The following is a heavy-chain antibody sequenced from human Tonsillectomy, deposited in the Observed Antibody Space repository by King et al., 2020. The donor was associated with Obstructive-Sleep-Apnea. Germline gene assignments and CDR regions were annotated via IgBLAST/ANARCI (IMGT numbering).Heavy chain of an antibody. CDR1: GGSVSSYY. CDR2: IYYSGRT. Sequence: VPLQESGPGLVKPSETLSLTCTVSGGSVSSYYWSWIRQPPGKGLEWIGYIYYSGRTNYSPSLKSRVTISVDTSKTHYSLKLNSVTAADTAVYYCAREGEETAAAFDIWGPGTMVTVSS. D-gene: IGHD3-16*01. V-gene: IGHV4-59*02. J-gene: IGHJ3*02. CDR3: AREGEETAAAFDI.